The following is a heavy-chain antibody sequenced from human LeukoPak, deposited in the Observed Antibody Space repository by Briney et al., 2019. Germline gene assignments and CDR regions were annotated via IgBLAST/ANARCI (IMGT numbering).Heavy chain of an antibody. V-gene: IGHV1-69*04. CDR3: AREGGRAYGSGRPLDY. D-gene: IGHD3-10*01. Sequence: SVKVSCKASGYTFTSYGISWVRQAPGQGLEWMGRIIPILGIANYAQKFQGRVTITADKSTSTAYMELSSLRSEDTAVYYCAREGGRAYGSGRPLDYWGQGTLVTVSS. J-gene: IGHJ4*02. CDR2: IIPILGIA. CDR1: GYTFTSYG.